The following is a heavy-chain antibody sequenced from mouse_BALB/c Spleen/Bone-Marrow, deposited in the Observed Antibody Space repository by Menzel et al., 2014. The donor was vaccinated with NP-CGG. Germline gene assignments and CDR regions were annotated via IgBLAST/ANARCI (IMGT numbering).Heavy chain of an antibody. CDR1: GYKFTDYA. D-gene: IGHD1-1*01. V-gene: IGHV1-67*01. Sequence: VQLQESGPELVRPGVSVKISCKGSGYKFTDYAMHWVKQSHAKSLEWIGLIGTYSGNTHYNQKFKGKATMTVDKSSSTAYMELARLTSEDSAIYHCARNFYGSAYFDFWGQGSTLTVPS. CDR3: ARNFYGSAYFDF. J-gene: IGHJ2*01. CDR2: IGTYSGNT.